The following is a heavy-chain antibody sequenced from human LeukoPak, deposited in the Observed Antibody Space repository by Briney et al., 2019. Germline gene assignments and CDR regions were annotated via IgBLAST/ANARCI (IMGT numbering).Heavy chain of an antibody. CDR3: ARAQYSSGWYEDDAFGI. CDR1: GFTFSSYW. CDR2: INSDGSST. J-gene: IGHJ3*02. V-gene: IGHV3-74*01. Sequence: GGSLRLSCAASGFTFSSYWMHWVRQAPGKGLVWVSRINSDGSSTSYADSVKGRFTISRDNAKNTLYLQMNSLRAEYTAVYYCARAQYSSGWYEDDAFGIWGQGTMVTVSS. D-gene: IGHD6-19*01.